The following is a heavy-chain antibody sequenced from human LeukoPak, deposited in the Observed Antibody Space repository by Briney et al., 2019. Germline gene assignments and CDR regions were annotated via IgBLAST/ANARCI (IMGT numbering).Heavy chain of an antibody. V-gene: IGHV3-15*01. Sequence: GGSLRLSCAASGVTVSNAWMSWVRQAPGKGLEWVGRIKSKTDGGTTDYAAPVKGRLTISRDDSENALHLQMNSLKTEDTAVYYCTTLESYDSSGYYLDYWGQGTLVTVSS. CDR3: TTLESYDSSGYYLDY. CDR1: GVTVSNAW. CDR2: IKSKTDGGTT. D-gene: IGHD3-22*01. J-gene: IGHJ4*02.